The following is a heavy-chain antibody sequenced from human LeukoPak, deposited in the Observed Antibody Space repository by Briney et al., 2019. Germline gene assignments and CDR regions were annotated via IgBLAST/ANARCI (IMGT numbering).Heavy chain of an antibody. J-gene: IGHJ3*02. CDR2: ISYDGSNE. CDR3: AKPKEQWLVFVAFDI. Sequence: PGGSLRLSCAASGFTFSSYVMHWVRQAQGKGLEWVAIISYDGSNEYYADSVKGRFTVSRDNFRDTLYLQMNSLRGDDTAVYYCAKPKEQWLVFVAFDIWGQGTMVTVSS. CDR1: GFTFSSYV. D-gene: IGHD6-19*01. V-gene: IGHV3-30*04.